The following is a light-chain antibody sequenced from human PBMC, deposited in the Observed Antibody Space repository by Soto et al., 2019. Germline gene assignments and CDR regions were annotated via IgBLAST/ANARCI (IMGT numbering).Light chain of an antibody. Sequence: QSVLTQPPSASGTPGQRVTISCSGSSSNIGSNYVYWYQQLPGTAPKLLIYRNNQRPSGVPDRFSGSKSGTSASLAISGLRSEDEADYSCAAWDDSLSGRVFGGGTKVTVL. CDR2: RNN. CDR1: SSNIGSNY. V-gene: IGLV1-47*01. CDR3: AAWDDSLSGRV. J-gene: IGLJ2*01.